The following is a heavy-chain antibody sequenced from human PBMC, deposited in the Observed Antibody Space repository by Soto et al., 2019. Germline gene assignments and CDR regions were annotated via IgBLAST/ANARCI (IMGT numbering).Heavy chain of an antibody. Sequence: QLGGPLRLSCAASGFTFSTYDMHWVRQATGKGLEWVSAIGTIRDTYYLDSVKGRFTISSENAKNSVYLQMNSLRAGDTAVYYCARGRSNQYESSPPPKFDPWGRGTLVTVSS. D-gene: IGHD2-8*01. CDR1: GFTFSTYD. CDR2: IGTIRDT. V-gene: IGHV3-13*01. J-gene: IGHJ5*02. CDR3: ARGRSNQYESSPPPKFDP.